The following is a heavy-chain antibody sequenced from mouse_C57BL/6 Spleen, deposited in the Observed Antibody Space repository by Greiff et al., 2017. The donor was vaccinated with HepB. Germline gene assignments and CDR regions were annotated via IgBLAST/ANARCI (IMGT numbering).Heavy chain of an antibody. J-gene: IGHJ1*03. D-gene: IGHD1-1*01. V-gene: IGHV1-42*01. CDR2: INPSTGGT. CDR3: AIAVARYFDV. CDR1: GYSFTGYY. Sequence: VQLQQSGPELVKPGASVKISCKASGYSFTGYYMNWVKQSPEKSFEWIGEINPSTGGTTYNQKFKAKATLTVDKSSSTAYMQLKSLTSEDSAVYYGAIAVARYFDVWGTGTTVTVSS.